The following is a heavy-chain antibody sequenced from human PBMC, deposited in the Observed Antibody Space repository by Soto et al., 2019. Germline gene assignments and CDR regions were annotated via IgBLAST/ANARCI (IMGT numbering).Heavy chain of an antibody. CDR2: FDPEDGET. CDR3: GTCSGYDSRLFWFDP. V-gene: IGHV1-24*01. CDR1: GYTLTELS. D-gene: IGHD5-12*01. Sequence: ASVKVSCKVSGYTLTELSMHWVRQAPGKGLEWMGGFDPEDGETIYAQKFQGRVTMTEDTSTDTAYMELSSLRSEDTAVYYCGTCSGYDSRLFWFDPWGQGTLVTVSS. J-gene: IGHJ5*02.